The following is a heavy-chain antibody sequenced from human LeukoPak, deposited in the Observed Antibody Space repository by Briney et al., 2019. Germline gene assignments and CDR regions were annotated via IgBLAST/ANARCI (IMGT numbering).Heavy chain of an antibody. D-gene: IGHD4-17*01. V-gene: IGHV3-33*08. CDR2: IWYDGSNK. Sequence: PGGSLRLSCAASGFTFSSYGMHWVRQAPGKGLEWVAVIWYDGSNKYYADSVKGRFTISRDNSKNTLYLQMNSLRVEDTAVYYCARDRYGDPAGVDYWGQGTLVTVSS. J-gene: IGHJ4*02. CDR1: GFTFSSYG. CDR3: ARDRYGDPAGVDY.